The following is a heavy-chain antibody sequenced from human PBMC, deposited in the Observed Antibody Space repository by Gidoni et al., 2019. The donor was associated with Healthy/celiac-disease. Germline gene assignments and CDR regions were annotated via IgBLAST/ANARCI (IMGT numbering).Heavy chain of an antibody. CDR1: GFTFTSSA. D-gene: IGHD5-18*01. J-gene: IGHJ4*02. CDR3: AARGVDTAFDY. Sequence: QMQLVQSGPEVQKPGTSVKVSCKASGFTFTSSAVQWVRQARGQRLAWIGWIVVGSGNTNYAQKFQERVTITRDMSTSTAYMELSSLRSEDTAVYYCAARGVDTAFDYWGQGTLVTVSS. V-gene: IGHV1-58*01. CDR2: IVVGSGNT.